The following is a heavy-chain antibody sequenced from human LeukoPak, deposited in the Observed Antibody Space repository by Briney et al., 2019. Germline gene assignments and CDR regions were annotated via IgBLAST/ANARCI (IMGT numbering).Heavy chain of an antibody. D-gene: IGHD4-17*01. CDR1: GYTFTGYY. J-gene: IGHJ6*03. CDR2: INPNSGGT. CDR3: ARARDYGDYACMDV. Sequence: ASVKVSCKASGYTFTGYYMHWVRQAPGQGLEWMGRINPNSGGTNYAQKFQGRVTMTRDTSISTAYMELSRLRSDDTAVYYCARARDYGDYACMDVWSKGTTVTVSS. V-gene: IGHV1-2*06.